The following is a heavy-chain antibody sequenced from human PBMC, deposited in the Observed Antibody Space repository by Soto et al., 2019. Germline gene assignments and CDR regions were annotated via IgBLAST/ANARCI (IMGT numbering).Heavy chain of an antibody. CDR2: VYYNENT. V-gene: IGHV4-39*01. CDR3: ARRERYYGSPGWFDP. D-gene: IGHD3-10*01. Sequence: PSETLSLTCSVSGGSISSFTYYWGWIRQPPGKGLEWIGTVYYNENTYYNPSLKSRVTITVDTAKNQFSLNLRSVTAADTAMYFRARRERYYGSPGWFDPWGPGTLVTV. J-gene: IGHJ5*02. CDR1: GGSISSFTYY.